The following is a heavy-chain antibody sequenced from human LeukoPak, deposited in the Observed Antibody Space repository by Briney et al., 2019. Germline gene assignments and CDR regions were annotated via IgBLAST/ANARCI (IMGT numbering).Heavy chain of an antibody. CDR3: ARRYCSGGICYFFDY. Sequence: PGGSLRLSCAASGFTSRGNSMGWVRQAPGRGLDWVSTIWTDERTFYADSVKGRFTISRDESKNTLYLQMNNLGAEDTAVYYCARRYCSGGICYFFDYWGQGTLVTVSS. D-gene: IGHD2-15*01. J-gene: IGHJ4*02. CDR1: GFTSRGNS. V-gene: IGHV3-53*01. CDR2: IWTDERT.